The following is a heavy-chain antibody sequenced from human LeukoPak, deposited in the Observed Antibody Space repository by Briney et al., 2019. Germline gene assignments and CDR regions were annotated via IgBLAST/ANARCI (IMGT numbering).Heavy chain of an antibody. CDR1: GYTFTSYG. V-gene: IGHV1-18*01. D-gene: IGHD6-6*01. CDR2: ISAYNGNT. J-gene: IGHJ5*02. CDR3: ARDVYSSSSGWFDP. Sequence: GASVRVSCKASGYTFTSYGINWVRQAPGQGLEWMGWISAYNGNTNYAQKLQGRVTMTTDTSTSTAYMELSSLRSEDTAVYYCARDVYSSSSGWFDPWGQGTLVTVSS.